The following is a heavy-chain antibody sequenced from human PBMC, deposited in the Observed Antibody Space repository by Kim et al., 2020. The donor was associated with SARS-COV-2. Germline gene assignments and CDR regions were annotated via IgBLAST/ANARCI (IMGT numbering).Heavy chain of an antibody. Sequence: GGSLRLSCAASGFTFSSYGMHWVRQAPGKGLEWVAVISYDGSNKYYADSVKGRFTISRDNSKNTLYLQMNSLRAEDTAVYYCAKVPNIGGSYPQPSAFDIWGQGTMVTVSS. CDR1: GFTFSSYG. CDR2: ISYDGSNK. V-gene: IGHV3-30*18. CDR3: AKVPNIGGSYPQPSAFDI. J-gene: IGHJ3*02. D-gene: IGHD1-26*01.